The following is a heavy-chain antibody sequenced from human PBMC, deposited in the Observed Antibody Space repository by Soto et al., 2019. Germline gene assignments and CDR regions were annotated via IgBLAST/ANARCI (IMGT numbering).Heavy chain of an antibody. CDR1: GFTFSSYA. V-gene: IGHV3-23*01. CDR3: AKAGPYSGSWYYYMDV. CDR2: ITPSGANT. Sequence: EVQLLESGGGLVQPGGSLRLSCAASGFTFSSYAMSWVRQAPGKGLEWVSAITPSGANTYYADSVKGRFTISRDNSKNPLYLQMNSLRAEDTAIYYCAKAGPYSGSWYYYMDVWGKGTAVTVSS. J-gene: IGHJ6*03. D-gene: IGHD6-13*01.